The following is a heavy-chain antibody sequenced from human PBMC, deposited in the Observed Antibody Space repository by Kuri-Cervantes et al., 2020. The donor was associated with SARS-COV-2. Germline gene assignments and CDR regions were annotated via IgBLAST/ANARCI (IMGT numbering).Heavy chain of an antibody. V-gene: IGHV1-69*13. CDR1: GYSFTTYG. J-gene: IGHJ4*02. D-gene: IGHD3-22*01. CDR3: ARGTFYYDSSGYYFPDY. Sequence: SVKVSCKASGYSFTTYGMNWVPQAPGQGLEWMGGIIPIFGTTNYAQNFQGRVTITADETTTTAYMQLSSLRSEDTAVYYCARGTFYYDSSGYYFPDYWGQGSLVTVSS. CDR2: IIPIFGTT.